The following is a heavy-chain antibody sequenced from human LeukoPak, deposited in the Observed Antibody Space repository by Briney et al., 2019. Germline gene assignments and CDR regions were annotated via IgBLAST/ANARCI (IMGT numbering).Heavy chain of an antibody. V-gene: IGHV3-21*01. CDR3: AREDIAVAGTYFDP. CDR1: GFTFSSYG. CDR2: ISSSSSYI. Sequence: GGSLRLSCATSGFTFSSYGMNWVRQAPGKGLEWVSFISSSSSYIYYADSVKGRFTISRDNAKKSLSLQMNSLRAEDTAVYYCAREDIAVAGTYFDPWGQGTLVTVSS. J-gene: IGHJ5*02. D-gene: IGHD6-19*01.